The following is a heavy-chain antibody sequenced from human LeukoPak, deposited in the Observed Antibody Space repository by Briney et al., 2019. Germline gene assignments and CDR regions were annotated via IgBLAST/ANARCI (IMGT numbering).Heavy chain of an antibody. CDR2: ISYDGSNK. Sequence: GRSLRLSCAASGFTFSSYAMHWVRQAPGKGLEWVAVISYDGSNKYYADSVKGRFTISRDNSKNTLYLQMNSLRAEDTAVYYCAREDGYCSSTSCYRDNWFDPWGQGTLVTVSS. CDR1: GFTFSSYA. V-gene: IGHV3-30-3*01. D-gene: IGHD2-2*02. J-gene: IGHJ5*02. CDR3: AREDGYCSSTSCYRDNWFDP.